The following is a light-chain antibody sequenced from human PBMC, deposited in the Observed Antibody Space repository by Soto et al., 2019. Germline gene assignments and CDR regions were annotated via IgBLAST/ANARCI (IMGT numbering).Light chain of an antibody. CDR3: QQYDGLPFT. CDR2: GAS. J-gene: IGKJ2*01. Sequence: DIQMTQSPSSLSASVGDRVTITCQASQDIDYYLNWYQQRPGTAPKLLIYGASHLRVGVLSRFSRSRSGTDFTVTIKTLQPEDVATFYCQQYDGLPFTFGQGTKLEIK. CDR1: QDIDYY. V-gene: IGKV1-33*01.